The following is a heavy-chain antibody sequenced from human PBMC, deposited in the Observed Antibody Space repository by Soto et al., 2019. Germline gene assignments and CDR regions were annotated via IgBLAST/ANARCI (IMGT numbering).Heavy chain of an antibody. V-gene: IGHV4-59*01. CDR2: FYDGGST. J-gene: IGHJ4*02. Sequence: PSETLSLTCTVSGGSLGSYFWSWIRQPPGQGLEWLGFFYDGGSTDYNPSLKSRVTISGDKSNNQVSLNLRSVTAADTAVYYCARGSYGNYLWGRGTLVTVSS. CDR1: GGSLGSYF. D-gene: IGHD1-7*01. CDR3: ARGSYGNYL.